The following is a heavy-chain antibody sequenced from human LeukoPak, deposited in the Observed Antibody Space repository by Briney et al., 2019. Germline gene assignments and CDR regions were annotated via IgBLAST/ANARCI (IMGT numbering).Heavy chain of an antibody. Sequence: GGSLRLSCAASGFTFSSYAMHWVRQAPGKGLEWVAVISYDGSNKYYADSVKGRFTISRDNSKNTLYLQMNSLRAEDTAVYYCARGPGGGRTHFDYWGQGTLVTVSS. D-gene: IGHD4-23*01. J-gene: IGHJ4*02. CDR1: GFTFSSYA. V-gene: IGHV3-30-3*01. CDR3: ARGPGGGRTHFDY. CDR2: ISYDGSNK.